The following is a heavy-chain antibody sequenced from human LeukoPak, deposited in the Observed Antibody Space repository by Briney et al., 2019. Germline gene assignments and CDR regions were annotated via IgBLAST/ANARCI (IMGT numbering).Heavy chain of an antibody. CDR2: IYSGGNT. D-gene: IGHD3-16*01. CDR3: ARDVCGGGGI. J-gene: IGHJ3*02. Sequence: GGSLRLSCTVSGFTVSSNSMSWVRQAPGKGLEWVSFIYSGGNTHNSDSVKGRFTISRDNSKNTLYLQMNSLRAEDTAVYYCARDVCGGGGIWGQGTMVTVSS. V-gene: IGHV3-53*01. CDR1: GFTVSSNS.